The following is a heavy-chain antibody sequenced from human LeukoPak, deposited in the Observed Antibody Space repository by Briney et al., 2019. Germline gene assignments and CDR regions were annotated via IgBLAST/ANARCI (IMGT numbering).Heavy chain of an antibody. D-gene: IGHD3-16*01. V-gene: IGHV3-7*03. CDR2: IKEDGSQK. CDR1: GLTFSTYW. CDR3: VRGGGVPTN. J-gene: IGHJ4*02. Sequence: GGSLRLSCSVSGLTFSTYWMSWVRQAPGKGLEWVANIKEDGSQKNYVDSVKGRFTISRDNAKNSLYLQMNSLRVEDTAVYYWVRGGGVPTNWGQGTLVTVSS.